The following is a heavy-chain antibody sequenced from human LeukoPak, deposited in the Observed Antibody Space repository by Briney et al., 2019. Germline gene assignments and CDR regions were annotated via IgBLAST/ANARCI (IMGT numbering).Heavy chain of an antibody. V-gene: IGHV1-18*01. CDR3: ARYYGDCASPFDP. J-gene: IGHJ5*02. D-gene: IGHD4-17*01. CDR1: GYTFKHYN. CDR2: ISTLNGET. Sequence: RASVKVSCKTSGYTFKHYNIAWVRQAPGQGLEWMGWISTLNGETKYAQNFQGRVTMTTDTATSTAYMELKSLTSDDTAVYYCARYYGDCASPFDPWGQGTLVTVFS.